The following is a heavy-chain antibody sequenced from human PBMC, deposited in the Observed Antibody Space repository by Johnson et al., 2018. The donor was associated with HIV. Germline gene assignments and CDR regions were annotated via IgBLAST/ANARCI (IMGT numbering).Heavy chain of an antibody. CDR1: GFTFSRYW. V-gene: IGHV3-7*03. Sequence: VQLVESGGGLVQPGGSLRLSCGASGFTFSRYWMSWVRQAPGKGLEWVANIKQDGSEKYYVESVKGRFTISRDNARNSLYLQMDSLRAEDTAVYYCARGFDALDIWGQGTMVTVSS. CDR3: ARGFDALDI. J-gene: IGHJ3*02. CDR2: IKQDGSEK.